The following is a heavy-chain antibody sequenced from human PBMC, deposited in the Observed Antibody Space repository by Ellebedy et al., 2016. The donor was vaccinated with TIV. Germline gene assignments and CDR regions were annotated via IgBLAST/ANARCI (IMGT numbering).Heavy chain of an antibody. Sequence: SETLSLXXTVSTGSISNYYWSWIRQPAGKGLEWIGRIYDDGSTSYNPSLKSRVTMSVDTSRNQFSLKLTSVTAADTAVYYCARYGVAPSAHFDYWGQGTLVTVSS. CDR3: ARYGVAPSAHFDY. V-gene: IGHV4-4*07. J-gene: IGHJ4*02. D-gene: IGHD2-2*01. CDR2: IYDDGST. CDR1: TGSISNYY.